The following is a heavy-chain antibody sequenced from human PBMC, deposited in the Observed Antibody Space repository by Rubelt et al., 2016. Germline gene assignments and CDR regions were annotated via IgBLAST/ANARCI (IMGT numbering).Heavy chain of an antibody. CDR3: ARDNENGGNNLSIDY. CDR1: RSYS. D-gene: IGHD4-23*01. Sequence: RSYSMNWVRQAPGKGLEWVSYISSSSSTIYYADSVKGRFTISRDNAKNSLYLQMNSLRAEDTAVYYCARDNENGGNNLSIDYWGQGTLVTVSS. CDR2: ISSSSSTI. J-gene: IGHJ4*02. V-gene: IGHV3-48*04.